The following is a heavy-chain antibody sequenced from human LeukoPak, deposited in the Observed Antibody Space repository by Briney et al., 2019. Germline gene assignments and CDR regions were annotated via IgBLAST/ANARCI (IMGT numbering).Heavy chain of an antibody. D-gene: IGHD2-15*01. CDR1: GFTFSDYY. V-gene: IGHV3-11*04. CDR3: AKGVAVGDDAFDI. CDR2: ISSSGSTV. Sequence: KPGGSLRLSCAASGFTFSDYYMSWIRQAPGKGLEWVSYISSSGSTVYYADSLKGRFTISRDNAKNSLYLQMNSLRAEDTAVYYCAKGVAVGDDAFDIWGQGTMVTVSS. J-gene: IGHJ3*02.